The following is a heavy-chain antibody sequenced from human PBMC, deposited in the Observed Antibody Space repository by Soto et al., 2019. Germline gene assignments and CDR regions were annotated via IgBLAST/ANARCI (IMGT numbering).Heavy chain of an antibody. CDR1: GFTFDDYG. D-gene: IGHD2-2*01. V-gene: IGHV3-9*01. CDR2: LSWNSDSI. J-gene: IGHJ6*02. CDR3: AKDFYPLTSPGGYYYGMDV. Sequence: GGSLRLSCEASGFTFDDYGMHWVRQAPGKGLEWVSSLSWNSDSIIYAESVKGRFTISRDNARDSLYLQLNSLRAEDTALYFCAKDFYPLTSPGGYYYGMDVWGQGTTVTVSS.